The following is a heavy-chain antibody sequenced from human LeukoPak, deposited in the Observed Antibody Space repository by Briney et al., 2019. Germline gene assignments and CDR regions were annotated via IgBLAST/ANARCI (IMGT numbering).Heavy chain of an antibody. CDR3: ARSSGYYSY. Sequence: PSETLSLTCSVSGASISSSFYWSWIRQPPQRGLEWIGDIYYSGNTNYNPSLQSRVTIAVDASKNQFSLKLSSVTAADTAVSYCARSSGYYSYWGQGTLVTVSS. J-gene: IGHJ4*02. CDR2: IYYSGNT. V-gene: IGHV4-59*01. D-gene: IGHD3-22*01. CDR1: GASISSSFY.